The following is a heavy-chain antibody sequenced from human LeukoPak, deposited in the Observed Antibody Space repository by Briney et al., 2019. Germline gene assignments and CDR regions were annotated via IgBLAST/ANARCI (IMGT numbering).Heavy chain of an antibody. CDR3: ARVGDHFHWYLDL. J-gene: IGHJ2*01. V-gene: IGHV3-48*02. CDR1: GFTFSSYS. CDR2: IISTSSTM. D-gene: IGHD3-3*02. Sequence: GGSLRLSCAVSGFTFSSYSMNWVRQAPGKGLEWVSYIISTSSTMYYADSVKGRFSISRDNAKNSLYLQMNSVRDEDTAVYYCARVGDHFHWYLDLWGRGTLVTVSS.